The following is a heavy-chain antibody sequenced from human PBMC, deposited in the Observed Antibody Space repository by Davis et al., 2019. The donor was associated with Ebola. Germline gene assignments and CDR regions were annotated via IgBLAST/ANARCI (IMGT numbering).Heavy chain of an antibody. CDR3: AREGRRSRYGGNPGEPGY. CDR2: IWYDGSRK. J-gene: IGHJ4*02. V-gene: IGHV3-33*01. CDR1: GFNFRSYG. D-gene: IGHD4-23*01. Sequence: GESLKISCAASGFNFRSYGMHWVRQAPDKGLEWVAVIWYDGSRKYYGDSVKGRFTISRDNSNNLLYLQMNSLRAEDTAVYYCAREGRRSRYGGNPGEPGYGGQGTLVTVSS.